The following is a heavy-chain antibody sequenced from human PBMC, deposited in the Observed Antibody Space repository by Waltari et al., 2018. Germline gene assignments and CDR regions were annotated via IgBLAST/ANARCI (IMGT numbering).Heavy chain of an antibody. Sequence: QVQLQESGPGLVKPSQTLSLTCTVSGGSISSGSYYWSWIRQPAGKGLEWIGRIYTSGSTTYNPSLKSRVTISVDTSKNQFSLKLSSVTAADTAVYYCARENVADAFDIWGQGTMVTVSS. D-gene: IGHD2-21*01. CDR3: ARENVADAFDI. CDR1: GGSISSGSYY. J-gene: IGHJ3*02. V-gene: IGHV4-61*02. CDR2: IYTSGST.